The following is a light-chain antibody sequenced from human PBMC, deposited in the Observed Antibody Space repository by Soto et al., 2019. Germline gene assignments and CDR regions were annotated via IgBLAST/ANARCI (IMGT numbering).Light chain of an antibody. CDR2: GVS. CDR3: HHYVDSQRS. Sequence: IVLTQSPGTLSLSPGERATLSCRASQTGSNSYLAWYQQKSGQAPRLLIYGVSTRATGTPDRFSGSGSGTESALTIRSMEPEDFAVYFCHHYVDSQRSVGLGPKVDTK. V-gene: IGKV3-20*01. J-gene: IGKJ1*01. CDR1: QTGSNSY.